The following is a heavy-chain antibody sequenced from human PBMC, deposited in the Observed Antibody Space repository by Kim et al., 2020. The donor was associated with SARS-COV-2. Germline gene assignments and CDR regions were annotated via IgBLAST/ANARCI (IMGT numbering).Heavy chain of an antibody. CDR2: IWYDGSNK. J-gene: IGHJ3*02. CDR1: GFSFSSYG. Sequence: GGSLRLSCAASGFSFSSYGMHWVRQAPDKGLEWVAVIWYDGSNKYYADSVKGRFTISRDNSKSTLQLQMKRPRAEDTAVYYCARDRGRRRRWIQGDVFDIWGQGTMVSVCS. V-gene: IGHV3-33*01. D-gene: IGHD5-18*01. CDR3: ARDRGRRRRWIQGDVFDI.